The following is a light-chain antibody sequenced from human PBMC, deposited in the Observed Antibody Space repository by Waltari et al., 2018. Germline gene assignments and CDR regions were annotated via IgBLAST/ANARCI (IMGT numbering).Light chain of an antibody. CDR3: QHYESLPVT. V-gene: IGKV3-20*01. J-gene: IGKJ1*01. CDR1: WSIGKD. Sequence: SCRTMWSIGKDLARYQHKPGQGPRLLIFHASSRATGIPDRFSGSGSGTDFSLTISRLEPEDFAVYYCQHYESLPVTFGQGTKVEIK. CDR2: HAS.